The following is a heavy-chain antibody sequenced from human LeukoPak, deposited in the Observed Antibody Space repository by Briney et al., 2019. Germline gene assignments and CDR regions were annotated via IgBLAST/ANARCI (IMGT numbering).Heavy chain of an antibody. Sequence: GGSLRLSCAASGFTFSSYWMPWVRQAPGTGLQWVANIKPDGGEKYYVDSVKARFTISRDNAKNSLYLEMNSLRPEDTAVYYCVRGSSGTAVRGISWAWFDPWGQGTLVTVSS. V-gene: IGHV3-7*05. CDR2: IKPDGGEK. CDR3: VRGSSGTAVRGISWAWFDP. J-gene: IGHJ5*02. CDR1: GFTFSSYW. D-gene: IGHD3-10*01.